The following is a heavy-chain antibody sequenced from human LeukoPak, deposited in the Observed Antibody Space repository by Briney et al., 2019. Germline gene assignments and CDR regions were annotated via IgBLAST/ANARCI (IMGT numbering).Heavy chain of an antibody. CDR2: INPSTGDT. Sequence: ASVKVSCKTSGYSFTGYYIHWVRQAPGQGLEWMGWINPSTGDTNYAQKFQGRVAMTGDTSITTAYMEMTRLTSDDTAVYYCARDRGSSWYFDYWGQGTLVTVSS. D-gene: IGHD6-13*01. V-gene: IGHV1-2*02. CDR3: ARDRGSSWYFDY. CDR1: GYSFTGYY. J-gene: IGHJ4*02.